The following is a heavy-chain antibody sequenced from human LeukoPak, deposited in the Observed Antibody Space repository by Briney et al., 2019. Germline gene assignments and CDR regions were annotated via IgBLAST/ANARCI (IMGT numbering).Heavy chain of an antibody. J-gene: IGHJ4*02. CDR2: INHSGST. D-gene: IGHD6-13*01. CDR3: ARGNYLWYSSSWYGDPFDY. CDR1: GGSFSGYY. Sequence: PSETLSLTCAVYGGSFSGYYWSWIRQPPGKGLEWIGEINHSGSTNYNPSLKSRVTISVDTSKNQFSLKLSSVTAADTAVYYCARGNYLWYSSSWYGDPFDYWGQGTLVTVSS. V-gene: IGHV4-34*01.